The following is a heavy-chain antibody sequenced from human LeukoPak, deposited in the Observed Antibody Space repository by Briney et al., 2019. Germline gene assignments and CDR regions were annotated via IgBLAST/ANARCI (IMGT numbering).Heavy chain of an antibody. J-gene: IGHJ4*02. CDR2: INGNGGST. D-gene: IGHD3-10*01. Sequence: GGSLRLSCAASGFTFNSYAMIWVRQAPGKGLEWVSVINGNGGSTYYADSVKGRFTMSRDSFKSTLYLQMNSLRAEDTAVYYCAKEHIYYYGSGSYSDYWGQGTLVTVSS. V-gene: IGHV3-23*01. CDR3: AKEHIYYYGSGSYSDY. CDR1: GFTFNSYA.